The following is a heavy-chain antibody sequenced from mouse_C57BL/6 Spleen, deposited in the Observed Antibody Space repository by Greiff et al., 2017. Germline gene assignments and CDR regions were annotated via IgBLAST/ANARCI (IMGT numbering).Heavy chain of an antibody. J-gene: IGHJ2*01. V-gene: IGHV1-55*01. Sequence: VQLQQPGAELVKPGASVKMSCKASGYTFTSYWITWVKQRPGQGLEWIGEIYPGSGSTNYNEKFKSKATLTVDTSSSTAYMQLSSLTSEDSAVYYCAREAGAELPYDFDYWGQGTTLTVSS. CDR3: AREAGAELPYDFDY. CDR2: IYPGSGST. D-gene: IGHD5-5*01. CDR1: GYTFTSYW.